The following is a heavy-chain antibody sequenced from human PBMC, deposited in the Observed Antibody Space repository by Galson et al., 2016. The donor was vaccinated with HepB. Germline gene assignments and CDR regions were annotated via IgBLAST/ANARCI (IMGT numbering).Heavy chain of an antibody. J-gene: IGHJ5*02. Sequence: LRLSCAASGFTFSSYSMNWVRQPPGKGLEWIGEIDHSGSTNYNPSLKSRVTISVDTSKNQFSLQLSSVTAADTAVYYCARGLLGGGATWGQGTLVTVSS. CDR2: IDHSGST. CDR3: ARGLLGGGAT. D-gene: IGHD3-16*01. V-gene: IGHV4-34*01. CDR1: GFTFSSYS.